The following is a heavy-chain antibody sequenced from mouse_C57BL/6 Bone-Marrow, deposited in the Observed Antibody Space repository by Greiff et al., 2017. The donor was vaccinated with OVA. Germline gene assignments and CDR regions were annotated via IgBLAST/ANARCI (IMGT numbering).Heavy chain of an antibody. CDR1: GFNIKDDY. CDR3: TTGDYAMDD. Sequence: EVQLQESGAELVRPGASVKLSCTASGFNIKDDYMHWVKQRPEQGLEWIGWIDPANGDTEYASKFQGKATITADTSSNTAYLQLSSLTSEDTAVYYCTTGDYAMDDWGQGTSVTVSS. CDR2: IDPANGDT. V-gene: IGHV14-4*01. J-gene: IGHJ4*01.